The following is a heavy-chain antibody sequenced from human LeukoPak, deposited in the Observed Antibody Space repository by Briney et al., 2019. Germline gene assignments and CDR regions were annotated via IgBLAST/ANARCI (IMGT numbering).Heavy chain of an antibody. CDR1: DDSFSTHY. V-gene: IGHV4-59*11. CDR3: ARLNYDILTGYYGFVDY. Sequence: SETLSLTCSVSDDSFSTHYWTWIRQPPGKGLEWIGYISSIGSTNYNPSLKSRVTISVDTSKKQFSLKMTSVTAADTAVYYCARLNYDILTGYYGFVDYWGQGTLVTVSS. CDR2: ISSIGST. D-gene: IGHD3-9*01. J-gene: IGHJ4*02.